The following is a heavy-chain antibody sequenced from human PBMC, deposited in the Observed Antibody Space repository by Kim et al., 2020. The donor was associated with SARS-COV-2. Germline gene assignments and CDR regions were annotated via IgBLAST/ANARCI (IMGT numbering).Heavy chain of an antibody. J-gene: IGHJ6*02. CDR1: GFTFSSYA. CDR3: ASKSSSWPYYYYYGMDV. CDR2: ISGSGGST. Sequence: GGSLRLSCAASGFTFSSYAMSWVRQAPGKGLEWVSAISGSGGSTYYADSVKGRFTISRDNSKNTLYLQMNSLRAEDTAVYYCASKSSSWPYYYYYGMDVWGQGTTVTVSS. V-gene: IGHV3-23*01. D-gene: IGHD6-13*01.